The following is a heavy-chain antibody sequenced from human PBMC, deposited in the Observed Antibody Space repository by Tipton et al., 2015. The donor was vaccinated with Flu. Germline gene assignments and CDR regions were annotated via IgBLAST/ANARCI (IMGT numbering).Heavy chain of an antibody. CDR1: GLSMSSSG. D-gene: IGHD1-14*01. CDR2: IGGGGVET. V-gene: IGHV3-23*01. CDR3: ARHITLSRRGMFYYYAMDV. J-gene: IGHJ6*02. Sequence: SLRLSCAMSGLSMSSSGMSWVRQAPGKGLEWVSFIRASGQDISLIGGGGVETYYADSVKGRFSISRDSSRDVLHLQMSRLRAEDTAIYYCARHITLSRRGMFYYYAMDVWGQGTTVTVSS.